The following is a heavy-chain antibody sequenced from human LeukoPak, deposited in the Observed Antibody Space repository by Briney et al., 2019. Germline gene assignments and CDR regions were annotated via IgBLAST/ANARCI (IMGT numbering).Heavy chain of an antibody. CDR2: IYPYSGDT. Sequence: ASVKVSCKASGYTFTSYSINWVRQAPGQGLEWMGWIYPYSGDTNYAQNSQGRVTMTRDTSISTAYMELSSLKSDDTAVYYCARTRHNGGSPPISSQATMLTVSS. J-gene: IGHJ3*02. D-gene: IGHD1-14*01. CDR1: GYTFTSYS. CDR3: ARTRHNGGSPPI. V-gene: IGHV1-2*02.